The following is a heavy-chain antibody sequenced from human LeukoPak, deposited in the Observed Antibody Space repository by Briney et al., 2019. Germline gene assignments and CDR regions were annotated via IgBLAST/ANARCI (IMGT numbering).Heavy chain of an antibody. J-gene: IGHJ4*02. CDR3: AGERPDSRNLDA. V-gene: IGHV3-66*01. CDR1: GFIVRSNH. Sequence: GGSLRLTCATFGFIVRSNHINWVRQAPGKGLELCSITYSGDTTYYADSVKGRFIISRDDSKNTLSLQMNDLRVEDTAVYYCAGERPDSRNLDAWGRGALVTVSS. D-gene: IGHD1-14*01. CDR2: TYSGDTT.